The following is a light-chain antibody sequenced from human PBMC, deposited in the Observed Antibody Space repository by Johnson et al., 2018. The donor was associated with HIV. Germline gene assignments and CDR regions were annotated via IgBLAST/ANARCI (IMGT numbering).Light chain of an antibody. J-gene: IGLJ1*01. Sequence: QSVLTQPPSVSAAPGQKVTISCSGSSANIGPNYVSWYQQVPGAAPTLLIYDTNKRPSGIPDRISVSRSGTSATLGIAGLPPGDEADYYCAAWDAGLRAGVFGTGTKVTVL. CDR1: SANIGPNY. CDR2: DTN. V-gene: IGLV1-51*01. CDR3: AAWDAGLRAGV.